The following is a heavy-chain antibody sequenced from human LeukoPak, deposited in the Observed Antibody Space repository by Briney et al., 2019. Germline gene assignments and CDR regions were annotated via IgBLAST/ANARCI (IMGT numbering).Heavy chain of an antibody. CDR1: GFTVSAYA. V-gene: IGHV3-23*01. D-gene: IGHD3-10*01. J-gene: IGHJ4*02. Sequence: PGGSLRLSCAASGFTVSAYAMAWVRQAPGKGLEWVSTIYDDNTYYADSVKGRFAISIDNSKNTLYLQMNSLRVEDTAVYFCAARKVRGVWFYLDYWGQGTLVTVSS. CDR3: AARKVRGVWFYLDY. CDR2: IYDDNT.